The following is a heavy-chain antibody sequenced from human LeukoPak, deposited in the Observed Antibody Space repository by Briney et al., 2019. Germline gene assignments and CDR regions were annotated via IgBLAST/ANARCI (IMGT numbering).Heavy chain of an antibody. J-gene: IGHJ3*02. CDR1: GYSFTSYW. CDR3: ARFGRWLPSEIDAFDI. V-gene: IGHV5-51*01. Sequence: PGESLKISCKGSGYSFTSYWIGWVRQMPGKGLEWMGIIYPGDSDTRYSPSFQGQVTISADKSISTAYLQWSSLKASDTAMYYCARFGRWLPSEIDAFDIWGQGTIVTVSS. CDR2: IYPGDSDT. D-gene: IGHD6-19*01.